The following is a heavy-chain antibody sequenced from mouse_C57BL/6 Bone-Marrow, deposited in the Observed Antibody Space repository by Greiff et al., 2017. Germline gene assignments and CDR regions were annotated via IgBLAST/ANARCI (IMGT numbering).Heavy chain of an antibody. CDR2: INPGSGGT. CDR3: ARGYYYGSSYDWYFDV. D-gene: IGHD1-1*01. V-gene: IGHV1-54*01. J-gene: IGHJ1*03. Sequence: VKLQQSGAELVRPGTSVKVSCKASGYAFTNYLIEWVKQRPGQGLEWIGVINPGSGGTNYNEKFKGKATLTADKSSSTAYMQLSSLTSEDSAVYFCARGYYYGSSYDWYFDVWGTGTTVTVSS. CDR1: GYAFTNYL.